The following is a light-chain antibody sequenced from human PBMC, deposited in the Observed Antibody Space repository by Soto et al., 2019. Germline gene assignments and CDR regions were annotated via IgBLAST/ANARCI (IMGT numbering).Light chain of an antibody. J-gene: IGKJ5*01. Sequence: DLQMTQSPSSLSASVGDRVTITCQASQDITNYLNWYQQKPGKPPKLLINDAYNLETGVPSRFSGSGSGTHFSFTINSLQPEDFATYYCQQYDDLPITFGLGTRLDIK. CDR2: DAY. CDR3: QQYDDLPIT. V-gene: IGKV1-33*01. CDR1: QDITNY.